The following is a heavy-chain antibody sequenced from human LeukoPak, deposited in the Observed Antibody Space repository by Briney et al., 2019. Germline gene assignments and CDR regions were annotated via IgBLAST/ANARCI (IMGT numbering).Heavy chain of an antibody. J-gene: IGHJ3*02. V-gene: IGHV4-59*01. D-gene: IGHD5-12*01. Sequence: SETLSLTCTVSGGSISSYYWSWIRQPPGKGLEWIGYIYYSGSTNYNPSLKSRVTISVDTSKNQFSLKLSSVTAADTAVYYCARVSYGGYKKHAFDIWGQGTMVTVSS. CDR2: IYYSGST. CDR3: ARVSYGGYKKHAFDI. CDR1: GGSISSYY.